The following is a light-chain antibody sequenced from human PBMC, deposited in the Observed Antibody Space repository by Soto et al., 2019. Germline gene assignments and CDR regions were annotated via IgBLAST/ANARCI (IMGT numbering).Light chain of an antibody. J-gene: IGKJ3*01. Sequence: IQMTQSPASVSASVGDRVTITCRASQGLNTWLAWYQQKPGQAPKLLIHAASSLQSGVPSRFRGSGYGTDFTLSISSRQHEDFPTYYGQQANTFPPPFGPGTKVDIK. CDR3: QQANTFPPP. CDR1: QGLNTW. CDR2: AAS. V-gene: IGKV1D-12*01.